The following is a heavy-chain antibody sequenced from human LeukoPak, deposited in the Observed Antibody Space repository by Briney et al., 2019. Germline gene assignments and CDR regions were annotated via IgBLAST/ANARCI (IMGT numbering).Heavy chain of an antibody. V-gene: IGHV4-59*12. CDR3: ARRPSGGTNWFDP. D-gene: IGHD1-26*01. CDR1: GGSISSYY. J-gene: IGHJ5*02. CDR2: IYYSEIT. Sequence: SETLSLTCTVSGGSISSYYWSWIRQPPGKGREWIGYIYYSEITNYNPSLKSRVTMSMDTSKNQFSLNLSSVTAADTAVYYCARRPSGGTNWFDPWGQGSLVTVSS.